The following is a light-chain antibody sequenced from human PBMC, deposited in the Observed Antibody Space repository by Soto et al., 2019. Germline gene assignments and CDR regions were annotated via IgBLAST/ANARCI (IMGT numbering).Light chain of an antibody. CDR1: QSVNSY. J-gene: IGKJ4*01. Sequence: EIVLTQSPATLPLSPGDRATLSCRASQSVNSYLAWYQQRPGQAPRLLIYQASYRAAGIPARFSGSGSGTDFTLTISSLEPEDFAVYYCQQRYNWPPLTFGGGTKVEIK. CDR3: QQRYNWPPLT. CDR2: QAS. V-gene: IGKV3-11*01.